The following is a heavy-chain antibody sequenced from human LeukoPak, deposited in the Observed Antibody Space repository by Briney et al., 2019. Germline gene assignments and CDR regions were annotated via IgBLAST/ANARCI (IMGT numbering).Heavy chain of an antibody. D-gene: IGHD6-19*01. CDR2: IYPGDSDT. Sequence: GESLKISCKGSGYSFTSYWIGWVRQMPGKGLEWMVIIYPGDSDTRYSPSFQGQVTISADKSISTAYLQWSSLKASDTAMYYCARSSDSISSGWYRFGYWGQGTLVTVSS. CDR1: GYSFTSYW. J-gene: IGHJ4*02. CDR3: ARSSDSISSGWYRFGY. V-gene: IGHV5-51*01.